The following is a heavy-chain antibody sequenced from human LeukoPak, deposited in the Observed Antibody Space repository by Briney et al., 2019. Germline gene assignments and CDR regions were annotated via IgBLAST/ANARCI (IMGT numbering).Heavy chain of an antibody. CDR2: IKQDGSER. J-gene: IGHJ4*02. D-gene: IGHD1-26*01. Sequence: GGSLRLSCAASGFTFSNYWMTWVRQAPGKGLEWVADIKQDGSERYYVDSVRGRFTISRDNAKNSVYLQVNSLRVEDTAMYYCVRDTGGSGSYPDYWGQGVLVTVSS. CDR1: GFTFSNYW. V-gene: IGHV3-7*01. CDR3: VRDTGGSGSYPDY.